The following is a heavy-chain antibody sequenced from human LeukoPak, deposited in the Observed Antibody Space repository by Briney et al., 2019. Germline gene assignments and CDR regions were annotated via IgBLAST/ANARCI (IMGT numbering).Heavy chain of an antibody. J-gene: IGHJ4*02. V-gene: IGHV3-33*06. Sequence: GGSLRLSCAASGLTFSSYGMHWVRQAPGKGLEWVAVIWYDGSNKYYADSVKGRFTISRGNSKNTLYLQMNSLRAEDTAVYYCAKEGDYVWGSYRPPFDYWGQGTLVTVSS. CDR1: GLTFSSYG. CDR3: AKEGDYVWGSYRPPFDY. D-gene: IGHD3-16*02. CDR2: IWYDGSNK.